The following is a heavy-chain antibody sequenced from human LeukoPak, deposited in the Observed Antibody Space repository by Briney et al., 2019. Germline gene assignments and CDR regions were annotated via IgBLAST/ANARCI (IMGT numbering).Heavy chain of an antibody. CDR2: ISSSSSTI. D-gene: IGHD4-23*01. CDR1: GFTFSSYS. CDR3: ASTEDYGGNSDAFDI. J-gene: IGHJ3*02. Sequence: GGSLRLSCAASGFTFSSYSMNWARQAPGKGLEWVSYISSSSSTIYYADSVKGRFTISRDNAKNSLYLQMNSLRAEDTAVYYCASTEDYGGNSDAFDIWGQGTMVTVSS. V-gene: IGHV3-48*01.